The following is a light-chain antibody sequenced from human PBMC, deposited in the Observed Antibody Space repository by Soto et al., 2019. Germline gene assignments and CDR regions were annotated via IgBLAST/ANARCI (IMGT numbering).Light chain of an antibody. Sequence: EIVLTQSPATLSLSPGERATLSCRASQSVSSYLAWLQQKSGQAPRLLIYGASSRAIHTPDRFSGSGSGTDFTLTISGLEPEDFAVYYCQHFGNSLWTFGQGTKVEI. J-gene: IGKJ1*01. CDR2: GAS. CDR1: QSVSSY. CDR3: QHFGNSLWT. V-gene: IGKV3-11*01.